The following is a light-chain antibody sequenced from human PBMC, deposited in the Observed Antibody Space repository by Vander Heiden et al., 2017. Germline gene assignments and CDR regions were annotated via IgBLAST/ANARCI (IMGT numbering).Light chain of an antibody. CDR3: QQYDNLPLT. CDR2: DAS. J-gene: IGKJ4*01. CDR1: QDISNY. Sequence: IQMTRSPSSLSASVGDRVTITCQASQDISNYLNWYQQKPGKAPKLLIYDASNLETGVPSRFSGSGSGTDFTFTISSLQPEDIATYYCQQYDNLPLTFGGGTKVEIK. V-gene: IGKV1-33*01.